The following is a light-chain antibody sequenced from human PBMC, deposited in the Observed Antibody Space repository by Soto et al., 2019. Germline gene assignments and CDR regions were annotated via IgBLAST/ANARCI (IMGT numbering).Light chain of an antibody. Sequence: IQMTPSPSTLSASVGDRVTITCRASQSISSQLAWYQQKPGKAPKLLIYDASSLESGVPSRFSGSGSGTESTLTISSLQPDDFATYYCQQYSDYPRTFGQGTKVDIK. CDR1: QSISSQ. V-gene: IGKV1-5*01. CDR2: DAS. J-gene: IGKJ1*01. CDR3: QQYSDYPRT.